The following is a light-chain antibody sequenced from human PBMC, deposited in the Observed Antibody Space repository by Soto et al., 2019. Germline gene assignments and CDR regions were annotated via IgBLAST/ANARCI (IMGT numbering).Light chain of an antibody. CDR3: QQRSKWPPLT. CDR2: DAS. V-gene: IGKV3-11*01. Sequence: EIVLTQSPATLSLSPGERATLSCRASQSVSSYLAWYQQKPGQAPRLLIYDASNRATGIPARFSGSGSGTDFTLTSSSLEPEDFAVYYCQQRSKWPPLTFGGGTKVEIK. CDR1: QSVSSY. J-gene: IGKJ4*01.